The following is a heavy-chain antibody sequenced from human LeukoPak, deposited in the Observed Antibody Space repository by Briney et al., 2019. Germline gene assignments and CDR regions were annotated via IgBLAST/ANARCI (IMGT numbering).Heavy chain of an antibody. CDR3: ARVTFTESIAARTGRGVYYYYYMDV. CDR2: IKQDGGEK. V-gene: IGHV3-7*01. J-gene: IGHJ6*03. Sequence: PGGSLRLSCAASGFTFSSYWMSWVRQAPGKGLEWVANIKQDGGEKYYVDSVKGRFTISRDNAKNSLYLQMNSLRAEDTAVYYCARVTFTESIAARTGRGVYYYYYMDVWGKGTTVTVSS. D-gene: IGHD6-6*01. CDR1: GFTFSSYW.